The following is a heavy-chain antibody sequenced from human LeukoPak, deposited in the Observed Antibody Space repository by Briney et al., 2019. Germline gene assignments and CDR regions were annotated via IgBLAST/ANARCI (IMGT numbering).Heavy chain of an antibody. V-gene: IGHV3-33*01. D-gene: IGHD3-22*01. J-gene: IGHJ4*02. Sequence: PGRSLRLSCAASGFAFSTYGMHWVRQAPGKGLEWVAYIWYDGSKTYYADSVKGRFTISRDDPENTLYLQVNSLRAEDTALYYCARQAYRSGRYFPFDYWGQGTLVTVSS. CDR3: ARQAYRSGRYFPFDY. CDR1: GFAFSTYG. CDR2: IWYDGSKT.